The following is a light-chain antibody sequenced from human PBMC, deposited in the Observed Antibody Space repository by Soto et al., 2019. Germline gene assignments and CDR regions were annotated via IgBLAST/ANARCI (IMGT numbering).Light chain of an antibody. J-gene: IGLJ1*01. Sequence: QSVLAQPPSVSGAPGQSGTISCTSTTTDIDNYDSVSWYQQAPGTAPKLIIYDVNNRPSGAPDRFSGSTSGNTASLTISGLQAEDETDYFCSLYSSNGSLIFGPGTKVTVL. CDR1: TTDIDNYDS. CDR3: SLYSSNGSLI. V-gene: IGLV2-18*01. CDR2: DVN.